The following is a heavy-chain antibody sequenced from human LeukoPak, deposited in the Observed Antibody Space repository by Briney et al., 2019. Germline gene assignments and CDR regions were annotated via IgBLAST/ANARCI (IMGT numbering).Heavy chain of an antibody. D-gene: IGHD2-15*01. CDR3: ARAEASSGFDY. Sequence: RASVKLSCKASGDTFSSYAISWVRQPPGQGLEWMGRIIAIYDTANYAQKFQGRVTITTDESTSTAYMELSSLRSEDTAVYYCARAEASSGFDYWGQGTLVTVSS. CDR2: IIAIYDTA. J-gene: IGHJ4*02. V-gene: IGHV1-69*05. CDR1: GDTFSSYA.